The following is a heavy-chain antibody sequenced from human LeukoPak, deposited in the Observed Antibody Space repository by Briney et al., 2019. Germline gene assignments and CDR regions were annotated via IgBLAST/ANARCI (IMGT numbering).Heavy chain of an antibody. J-gene: IGHJ4*02. CDR2: IYYSGST. D-gene: IGHD6-19*01. V-gene: IGHV4-39*02. CDR3: AGERYSSGCPDY. Sequence: PSETLSLTCTVSGGSISSSSYYWGWIRQPPGKGLEWIGSIYYSGSTYYNPSLKSRVTISVDTSKNQFSLKLSSVTAADTAVYYCAGERYSSGCPDYWGQGTLVTVSS. CDR1: GGSISSSSYY.